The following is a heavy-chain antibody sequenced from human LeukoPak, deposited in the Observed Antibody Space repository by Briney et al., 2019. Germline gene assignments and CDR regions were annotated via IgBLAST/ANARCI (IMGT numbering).Heavy chain of an antibody. J-gene: IGHJ6*03. D-gene: IGHD3-10*01. CDR1: GGSFSGYY. CDR3: ARERQLLWFGELLYGYMDV. Sequence: PSETLSLTCAVYGGSFSGYYWSWIRQPPGKGLEWIGEINHSGSTNYNPSLKSRVTMSVDTSKNQFSLKLSSVTAADTAVYYCARERQLLWFGELLYGYMDVWGKGTTVTVSS. V-gene: IGHV4-34*01. CDR2: INHSGST.